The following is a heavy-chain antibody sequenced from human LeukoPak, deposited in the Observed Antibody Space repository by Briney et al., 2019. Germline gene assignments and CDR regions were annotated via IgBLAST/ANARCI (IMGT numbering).Heavy chain of an antibody. CDR1: RYTFTKYV. CDR2: SNAGNGDT. CDR3: ARDDCGDTCYPGGY. V-gene: IGHV1-3*01. Sequence: ASVQVSCKASRYTFTKYVVHWVRQAPGQRPEWMGWSNAGNGDTKYSQNFQDRVTITRDTSANTAYKELSSLTSDDTALYYCARDDCGDTCYPGGYWGQGTLVTVSS. D-gene: IGHD2-21*01. J-gene: IGHJ4*02.